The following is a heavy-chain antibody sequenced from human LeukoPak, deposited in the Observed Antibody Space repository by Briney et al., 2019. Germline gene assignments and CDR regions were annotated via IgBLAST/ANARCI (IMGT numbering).Heavy chain of an antibody. CDR2: IYYSGST. J-gene: IGHJ4*02. V-gene: IGHV4-30-4*08. Sequence: SQTLSLTCTVPGGSISSGDYYWSWIRQPPGKGLEWIGYIYYSGSTYYNPSLKSRVTISVDTSKNQFSLKLSSVTAADTALYYCARAATVTTGDEYWGQGTLVTVSS. CDR3: ARAATVTTGDEY. D-gene: IGHD4-17*01. CDR1: GGSISSGDYY.